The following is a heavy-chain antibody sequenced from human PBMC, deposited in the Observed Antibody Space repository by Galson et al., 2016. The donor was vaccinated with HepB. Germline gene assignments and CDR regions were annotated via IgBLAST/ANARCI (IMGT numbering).Heavy chain of an antibody. CDR3: ARARSAVAGSCESVDY. V-gene: IGHV4-31*03. Sequence: TLSLTCTVSGGSISSGGYYWRWIRQHPGKGLEWIWYIYYSGSTYYNPSLKSRVTISVDKSKNQFSLKLSFVTAAETAVYYWARARSAVAGSCESVDYWGHGTLVTVPS. D-gene: IGHD6-19*01. J-gene: IGHJ4*01. CDR1: GGSISSGGYY. CDR2: IYYSGST.